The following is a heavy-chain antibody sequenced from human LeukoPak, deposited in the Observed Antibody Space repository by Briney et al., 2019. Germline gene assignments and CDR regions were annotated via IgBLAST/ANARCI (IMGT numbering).Heavy chain of an antibody. D-gene: IGHD3-9*01. J-gene: IGHJ4*02. CDR3: ARSVLRYFDWLLPLPYFDY. CDR1: GGSFSGYY. V-gene: IGHV4-34*01. Sequence: SETLSLTCAVYGGSFSGYYWSWIRQPPGKGLEWIGEINHSGSTNYNPSLKSRVTISVDTSKNQFSLKLSSVTAADTAVYYCARSVLRYFDWLLPLPYFDYWGQGALVTVSS. CDR2: INHSGST.